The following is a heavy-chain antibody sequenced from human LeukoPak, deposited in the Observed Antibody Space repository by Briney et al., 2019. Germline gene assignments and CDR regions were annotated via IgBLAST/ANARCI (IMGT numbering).Heavy chain of an antibody. Sequence: SETLSLTCTVSGGSISSSSYYWGWIRQPPGKGLEWIGSISYSGSTYYNPSLKSRATMSVDTSKNQFSLKMSSVTAADTAIYYCARRGSITMLVASFDFXGQGTLVTVS. CDR1: GGSISSSSYY. CDR3: ARRGSITMLVASFDF. CDR2: ISYSGST. V-gene: IGHV4-39*01. D-gene: IGHD3-10*02. J-gene: IGHJ4*02.